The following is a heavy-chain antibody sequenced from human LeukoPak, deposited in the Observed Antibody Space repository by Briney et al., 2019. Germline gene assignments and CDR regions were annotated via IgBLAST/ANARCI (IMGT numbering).Heavy chain of an antibody. J-gene: IGHJ6*02. CDR3: ARHVATNYYYNYYGLDV. Sequence: PSETLSLTRAVSGVSISSNSYYWGWVRQSPGKGLEWIGAIYCSGNTYYSPSLKSRVTISADTSKNQFSLNLSAVTAADAATYYCARHVATNYYYNYYGLDVWGQGTTVTVSS. CDR1: GVSISSNSYY. V-gene: IGHV4-39*01. CDR2: IYCSGNT.